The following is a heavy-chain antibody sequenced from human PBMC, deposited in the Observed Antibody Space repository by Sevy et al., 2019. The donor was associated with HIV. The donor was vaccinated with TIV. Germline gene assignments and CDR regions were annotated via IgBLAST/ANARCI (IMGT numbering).Heavy chain of an antibody. D-gene: IGHD2-2*01. J-gene: IGHJ6*02. CDR1: GYTFTTYY. V-gene: IGHV1-46*01. Sequence: ASVKVSCKASGYTFTTYYMHWVRQAPGQGLEWMGIINPSGGGTSYAQKFQGRVTMTRDTSTSTVYLELSSLRAEDTAVYYCAKVDVVVPVADYGLDVWGQGTTVTVSS. CDR3: AKVDVVVPVADYGLDV. CDR2: INPSGGGT.